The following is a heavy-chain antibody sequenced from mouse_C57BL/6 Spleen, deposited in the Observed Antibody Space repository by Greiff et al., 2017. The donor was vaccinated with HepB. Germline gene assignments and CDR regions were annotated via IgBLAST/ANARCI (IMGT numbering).Heavy chain of an antibody. Sequence: EVKLMESGGGLVKPGGSLKLSCAASGFTFSSYAMSWVRQTPEKRLEWVATISDGGSYTYYPDNVKGRFTISRDNAKNNLYLQMSHLKSEDTAMYYCARSSLYSSGGFAYWGEGTLVTVSA. J-gene: IGHJ3*01. V-gene: IGHV5-4*03. D-gene: IGHD3-2*02. CDR3: ARSSLYSSGGFAY. CDR1: GFTFSSYA. CDR2: ISDGGSYT.